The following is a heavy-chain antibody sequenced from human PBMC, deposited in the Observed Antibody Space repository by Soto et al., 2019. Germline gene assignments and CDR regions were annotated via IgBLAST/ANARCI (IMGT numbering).Heavy chain of an antibody. J-gene: IGHJ4*02. D-gene: IGHD3-3*01. CDR3: TTDRVYYDFWSGYFYYFDY. CDR1: GFTFSNAW. Sequence: GGSLRLSCAASGFTFSNAWMSWVRQAPGKGLEWVGRIKSKTDGGTTDYAAPVKGRLTILRDDSKNTLYLQMNSLKTEDTAVYYCTTDRVYYDFWSGYFYYFDYWGQGTLVTVSS. V-gene: IGHV3-15*01. CDR2: IKSKTDGGTT.